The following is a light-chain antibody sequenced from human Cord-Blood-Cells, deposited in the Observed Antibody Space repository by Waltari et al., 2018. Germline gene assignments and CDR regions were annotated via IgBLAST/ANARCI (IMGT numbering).Light chain of an antibody. Sequence: AIRMTQSPSSFSASTGDRVTITCRASQGISSYLAWYQQKPGKAPKLLIYAASTLQSGVPSRFSSGGAWTAFTLPIICLQSEDYATYYYQQYYSYPPLTFGQGTKVEIK. CDR3: QQYYSYPPLT. CDR1: QGISSY. V-gene: IGKV1-8*01. CDR2: AAS. J-gene: IGKJ1*01.